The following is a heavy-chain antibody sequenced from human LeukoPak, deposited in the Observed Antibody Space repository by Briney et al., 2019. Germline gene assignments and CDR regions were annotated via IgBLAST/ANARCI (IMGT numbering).Heavy chain of an antibody. CDR3: ARDVCSSTSCYEKYWYFDL. CDR2: ISYDGSNK. Sequence: GGSLRLSCAASGFTFSSYAMHWVRQAPGKGLEWVAVISYDGSNKYYADSVKGRFTISRDNAKNSLYLQMNSLRAEDTAVYYCARDVCSSTSCYEKYWYFDLWGRGTLVTVSS. J-gene: IGHJ2*01. CDR1: GFTFSSYA. D-gene: IGHD2-2*01. V-gene: IGHV3-30-3*01.